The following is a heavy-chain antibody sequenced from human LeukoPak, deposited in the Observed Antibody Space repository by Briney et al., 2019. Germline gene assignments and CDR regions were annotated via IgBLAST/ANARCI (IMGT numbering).Heavy chain of an antibody. V-gene: IGHV1-69*05. CDR1: GGTFSSYA. Sequence: SVKVSCKASGGTFSSYAISWVRQAPGQGLEWMGGIIPIFGTANYAQKFQGRVTMTRDTSISTAYMELSRLRSDDTAVYYCARDLSWNDSGDYWGQGTLVTVSS. CDR3: ARDLSWNDSGDY. CDR2: IIPIFGTA. D-gene: IGHD1-1*01. J-gene: IGHJ4*02.